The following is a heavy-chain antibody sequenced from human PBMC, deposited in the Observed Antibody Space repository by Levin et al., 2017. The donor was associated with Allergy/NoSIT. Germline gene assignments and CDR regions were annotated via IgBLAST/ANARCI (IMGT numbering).Heavy chain of an antibody. CDR1: GYTFRVYG. CDR3: ARDLGTGWYDNAFDI. CDR2: ISPNNGHT. Sequence: GESLKISCKASGYTFRVYGIIWVRQAPGEGLEWLGWISPNNGHTKVSHKVQGTVTMTTDASTTTAYLAIRSLATDDTAVYYCARDLGTGWYDNAFDIWGQGTLVSVSS. D-gene: IGHD6-19*01. V-gene: IGHV1-18*01. J-gene: IGHJ3*02.